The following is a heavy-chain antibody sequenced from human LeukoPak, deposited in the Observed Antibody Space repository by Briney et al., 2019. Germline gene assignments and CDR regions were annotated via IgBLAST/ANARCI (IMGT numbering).Heavy chain of an antibody. CDR3: ARDDYDSSTPYFFDY. CDR1: GFTFSSYS. D-gene: IGHD3-22*01. V-gene: IGHV3-21*01. CDR2: ISSSGRYI. J-gene: IGHJ4*02. Sequence: GGSLRLSCAASGFTFSSYSMNWVRQAPGKGLEWVSSISSSGRYIYYADSVKGRFTISRDNAKNSLFLQMNSLRAEDTAVYYCARDDYDSSTPYFFDYWGQGTLVTVSS.